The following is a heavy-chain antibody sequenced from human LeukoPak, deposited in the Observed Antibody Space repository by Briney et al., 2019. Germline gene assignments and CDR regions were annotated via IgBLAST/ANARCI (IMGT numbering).Heavy chain of an antibody. CDR1: GYTFTNYY. V-gene: IGHV1-46*01. J-gene: IGHJ4*02. CDR2: INLNGGST. CDR3: ATLVY. Sequence: ASVKVSCKASGYTFTNYYVHWVRQAPGQGLEWMGIINLNGGSTSYAQKFQGRVTMTEDTSTDTAYMELSSLRSEDTAVYYCATLVYWGQGTLVTVSS.